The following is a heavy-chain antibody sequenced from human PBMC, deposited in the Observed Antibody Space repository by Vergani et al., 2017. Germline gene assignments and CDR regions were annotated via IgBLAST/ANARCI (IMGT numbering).Heavy chain of an antibody. CDR1: GFTFSSYW. Sequence: VQLVESGGGLVQPGGSLRLSCAASGFTFSSYWMSWVRQAPGKGLEWVANIKQDGSEKYYVDSVKGRFTISRDNAKNSLYLQMNSLRAEDTAVYSCARDLRGSYYYYYMDVWGKGTTVTVSS. CDR3: ARDLRGSYYYYYMDV. D-gene: IGHD3-16*01. CDR2: IKQDGSEK. V-gene: IGHV3-7*01. J-gene: IGHJ6*03.